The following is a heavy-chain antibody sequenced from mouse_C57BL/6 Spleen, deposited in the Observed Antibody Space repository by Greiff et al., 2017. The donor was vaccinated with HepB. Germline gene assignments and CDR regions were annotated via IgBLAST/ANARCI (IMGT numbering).Heavy chain of an antibody. CDR2: ISGGGGNT. D-gene: IGHD2-1*01. CDR3: ARHGNYGFDY. V-gene: IGHV5-9*01. CDR1: GFTFSSYT. Sequence: EVQLVESGGGLVKPGGSLKLSSAASGFTFSSYTMSWVRQTPEKRLEWVATISGGGGNTYYPGSVKGRFTISRDNAKNTLYLQMSSLRSEDTALYYCARHGNYGFDYWGQGTTLTVSS. J-gene: IGHJ2*01.